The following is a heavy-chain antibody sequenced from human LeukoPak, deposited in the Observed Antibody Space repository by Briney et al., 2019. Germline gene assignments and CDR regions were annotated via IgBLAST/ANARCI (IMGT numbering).Heavy chain of an antibody. CDR2: MNPNSGNT. D-gene: IGHD1-26*01. Sequence: ASVKVSCKASGYTFTSYDINWVRQATGQGLEWMGWMNPNSGNTGYAQKFQGRVTITRNTSISTAYMELSSLRSEDTAVYYCARGSKRATKSFDYWGQGTLVTVSS. V-gene: IGHV1-8*03. CDR1: GYTFTSYD. J-gene: IGHJ4*02. CDR3: ARGSKRATKSFDY.